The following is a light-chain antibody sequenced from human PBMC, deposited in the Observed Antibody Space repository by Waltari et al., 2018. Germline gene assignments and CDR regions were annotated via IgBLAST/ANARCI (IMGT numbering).Light chain of an antibody. Sequence: QSVLTQPPSASGTPGQRVTISCSGSTSNIGRNYVNWYQQFPGTAPKLLVYRNNERPSGVPDRISGSKSGTSASLAISGLRSEDEADYYCATWDGSLTTWVFGGGTKVTVL. CDR1: TSNIGRNY. J-gene: IGLJ3*02. CDR2: RNN. V-gene: IGLV1-47*01. CDR3: ATWDGSLTTWV.